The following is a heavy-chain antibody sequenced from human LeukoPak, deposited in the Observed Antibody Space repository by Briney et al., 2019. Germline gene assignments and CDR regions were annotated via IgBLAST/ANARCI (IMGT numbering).Heavy chain of an antibody. J-gene: IGHJ4*02. CDR2: SSYTGIT. V-gene: IGHV4-39*07. CDR3: ARGGYSGYDYLDY. CDR1: GGSISSSIYY. Sequence: SETLSLTCILSGGSISSSIYYWGWIRQPPGKGLEWIGSSSYTGITYCNPSLKSRVTISVDTSKNDFSLKLSSVTAADTAVYYCARGGYSGYDYLDYWGQGTLVTVSS. D-gene: IGHD5-12*01.